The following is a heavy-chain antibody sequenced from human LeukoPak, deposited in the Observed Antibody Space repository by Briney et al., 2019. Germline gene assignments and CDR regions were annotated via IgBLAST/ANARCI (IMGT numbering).Heavy chain of an antibody. Sequence: GGSLRLSCAASGFTFSNHAMSWVRQAPGKGLEWVSAISGSGGSTYYADSVRGRFTISRDNSKNTLYLQMNRLGAEDTALYYCAKDRAPYCSSSSCYGNFDYWGQGTLVTVSS. J-gene: IGHJ4*02. CDR3: AKDRAPYCSSSSCYGNFDY. CDR2: ISGSGGST. V-gene: IGHV3-23*01. CDR1: GFTFSNHA. D-gene: IGHD2-2*01.